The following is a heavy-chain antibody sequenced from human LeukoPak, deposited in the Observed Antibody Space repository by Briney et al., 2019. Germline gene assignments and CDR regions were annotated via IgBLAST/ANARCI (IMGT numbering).Heavy chain of an antibody. Sequence: GGSPRLSCAASGFTFSSYSMNWVRQAPGKGLEWVSYISSSSTIYYADSVKGRFTISRDNAKNSLYLQMNSLRAEDTAVYYCARSPRSGYYYPNAFDIWGQGTMVTVSS. J-gene: IGHJ3*02. D-gene: IGHD3-22*01. CDR3: ARSPRSGYYYPNAFDI. V-gene: IGHV3-48*01. CDR2: ISSSSTI. CDR1: GFTFSSYS.